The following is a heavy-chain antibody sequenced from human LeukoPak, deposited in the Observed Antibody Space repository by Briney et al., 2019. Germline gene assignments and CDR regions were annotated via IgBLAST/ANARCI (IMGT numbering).Heavy chain of an antibody. D-gene: IGHD2-15*01. CDR2: IIPIFGTA. CDR1: GGTFSSYA. Sequence: EASVKVSCKASGGTFSSYAISWVRQAPGQGLEWMGGIIPIFGTANYAQKFQGRVTITADESTSTAYMELSSLRSEDTAAYYCAGLGYCSSTSCSRYCSGGSCYSGFLDYWGQGTLVTVSS. V-gene: IGHV1-69*13. CDR3: AGLGYCSSTSCSRYCSGGSCYSGFLDY. J-gene: IGHJ4*02.